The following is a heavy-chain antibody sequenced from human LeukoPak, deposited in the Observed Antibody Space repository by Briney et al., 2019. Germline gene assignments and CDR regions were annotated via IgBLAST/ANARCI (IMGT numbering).Heavy chain of an antibody. D-gene: IGHD1-1*01. J-gene: IGHJ3*01. CDR3: ARRYPTRNAVDL. V-gene: IGHV3-7*01. Sequence: PGGSLTLTCTASGFTLNSYFMSWVRQAPGRGLEWVANIKKDGSKESYLDSVKGRFTVSRDNAKNSLFQQMNSLRGEDTAVYYCARRYPTRNAVDLWGQGTMVTISS. CDR2: IKKDGSKE. CDR1: GFTLNSYF.